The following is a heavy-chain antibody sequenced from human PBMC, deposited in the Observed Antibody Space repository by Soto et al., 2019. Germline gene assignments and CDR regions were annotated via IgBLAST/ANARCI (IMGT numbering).Heavy chain of an antibody. CDR1: GDSISSYY. CDR2: ISYSGST. Sequence: SETLSLTCTVSGDSISSYYWSWIRQPPGKRLEWIGYISYSGSTNYNPSLKSRVTISVDMSKNQFSLKLSFVTAADTAVYYCARERWFDPWGQGTLVTV. CDR3: ARERWFDP. J-gene: IGHJ5*02. V-gene: IGHV4-59*01.